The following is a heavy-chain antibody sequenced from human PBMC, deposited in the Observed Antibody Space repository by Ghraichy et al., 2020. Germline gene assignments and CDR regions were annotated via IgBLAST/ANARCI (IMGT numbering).Heavy chain of an antibody. J-gene: IGHJ4*01. D-gene: IGHD6-19*01. CDR2: TSTDGSTT. CDR3: ATAHSSDYFFHY. CDR1: GFTFRGTW. Sequence: LSLTCAASGFTFRGTWMHWIRQAPGKGLEWVSHTSTDGSTTTYAGSVRGRCTISRDNANNTLFLQMNSLRVEDTAVYYFATAHSSDYFFHYWGHGSLVTVTA. V-gene: IGHV3-74*01.